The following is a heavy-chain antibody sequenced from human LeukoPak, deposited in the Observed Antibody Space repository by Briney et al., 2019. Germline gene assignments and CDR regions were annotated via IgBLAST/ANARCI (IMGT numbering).Heavy chain of an antibody. D-gene: IGHD6-19*01. CDR3: ARGGQWLVLRAFDI. Sequence: SQTLSLTCAISGDSVSSNSAAWNWIRQSPSRGLEWLGRTYYRSKWYNYYAVSVKSRITINPDTSKNQFSLQLNSVTPEDTAVYYCARGGQWLVLRAFDIWGQGTMVTVSS. CDR1: GDSVSSNSAA. J-gene: IGHJ3*02. V-gene: IGHV6-1*01. CDR2: TYYRSKWYN.